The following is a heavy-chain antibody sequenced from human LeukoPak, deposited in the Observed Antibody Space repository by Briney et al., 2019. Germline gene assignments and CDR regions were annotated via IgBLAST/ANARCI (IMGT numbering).Heavy chain of an antibody. V-gene: IGHV3-21*01. J-gene: IGHJ4*02. CDR3: ARAPSPLAVAGTDY. CDR1: GFTFSSYS. CDR2: ISSSSTYI. D-gene: IGHD6-19*01. Sequence: GVLRLSCAASGFTFSSYSINWVRQAPGKGLEWVSSISSSSTYIYYADSVKGRFTISRDNAKNSLYLQMNSLRAEDTAVYYCARAPSPLAVAGTDYWGQGTLVTVSS.